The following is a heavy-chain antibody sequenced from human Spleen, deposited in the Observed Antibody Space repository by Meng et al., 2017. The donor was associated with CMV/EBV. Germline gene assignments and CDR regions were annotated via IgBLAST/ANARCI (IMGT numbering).Heavy chain of an antibody. CDR3: ARDHVRYCSSTSCRTNWYFDL. V-gene: IGHV1-2*02. CDR2: INPTSGGT. Sequence: GHYIHGFRQAPGQGLEWMGWINPTSGGTNFAQKFQGRVTMTRDTSIRTAFMELRSLTSDDTAVYYCARDHVRYCSSTSCRTNWYFDLWGRGTLVTVSS. J-gene: IGHJ2*01. D-gene: IGHD2-2*01. CDR1: GHY.